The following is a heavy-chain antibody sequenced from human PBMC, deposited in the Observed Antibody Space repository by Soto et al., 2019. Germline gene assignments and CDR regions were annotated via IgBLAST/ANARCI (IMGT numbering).Heavy chain of an antibody. CDR3: ARVRGGSGWYGTRTSEYFQH. CDR1: GGSFSGYY. J-gene: IGHJ1*01. Sequence: QVQLQQWGAGLLKPSETLSLTCAVYGGSFSGYYWSWIRQPPGKGLGWIGEINHSGSTNYNPSLKSRVTISVDTSKNQFSLKLSSVTAADTAVYYCARVRGGSGWYGTRTSEYFQHWGQGTLVTVSS. CDR2: INHSGST. D-gene: IGHD6-19*01. V-gene: IGHV4-34*01.